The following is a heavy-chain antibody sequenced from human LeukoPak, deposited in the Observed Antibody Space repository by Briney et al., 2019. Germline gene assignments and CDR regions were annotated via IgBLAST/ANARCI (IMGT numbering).Heavy chain of an antibody. J-gene: IGHJ5*02. D-gene: IGHD6-19*01. CDR2: IKQDGSEK. CDR3: ARGLAVAGSSWFDP. V-gene: IGHV3-7*04. Sequence: GGSLRLSCAASGFTFSSYWMIWVRQAPGKGLEWVANIKQDGSEKYYVDSVKGRFTISRDNAKNSLYLQMNSLRAEDTAVYYCARGLAVAGSSWFDPWGQGTLVSVSS. CDR1: GFTFSSYW.